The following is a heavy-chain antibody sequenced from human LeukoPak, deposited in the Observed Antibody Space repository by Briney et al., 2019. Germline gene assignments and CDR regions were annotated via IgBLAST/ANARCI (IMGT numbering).Heavy chain of an antibody. CDR2: IYPNSGAT. V-gene: IGHV1-2*02. CDR3: GTLLSNGPFDY. CDR1: GYTFTGYY. Sequence: GASVKVSCKASGYTFTGYYMHWVRQAPGQGLEWMGYIYPNSGATKYAQKFQGRVTITRDTSISTAYMELSGLGSDDMAVYYCGTLLSNGPFDYWGQGSLVTVSS. J-gene: IGHJ4*02.